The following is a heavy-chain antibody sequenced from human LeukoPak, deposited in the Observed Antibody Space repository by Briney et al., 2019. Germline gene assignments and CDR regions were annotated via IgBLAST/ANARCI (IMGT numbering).Heavy chain of an antibody. CDR1: GFTFSNYW. J-gene: IGHJ4*02. CDR3: VRWGVEAGMDC. V-gene: IGHV3-7*01. Sequence: PGGSLRLSCEGSGFTFSNYWMGWVRQAPGKGLEWGANINPDGSDTTYVDSVKGRFIISRDNAKKSLLLQMNSLRVEETSVYYCVRWGVEAGMDCWGQGSLVTVSS. D-gene: IGHD3-10*01. CDR2: INPDGSDT.